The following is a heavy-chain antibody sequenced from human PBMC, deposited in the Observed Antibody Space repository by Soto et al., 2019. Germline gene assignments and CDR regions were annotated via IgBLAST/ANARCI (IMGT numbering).Heavy chain of an antibody. D-gene: IGHD1-26*01. CDR3: ARSYSGSYFLDF. V-gene: IGHV4-59*01. J-gene: IGHJ4*02. CDR1: GDSMSSYY. Sequence: PSETLSLTCTVSGDSMSSYYWSWIRQPPGKGLEWIGYIYYSGSTNYNPSLRSRVTISVDTSKNQFSLKLTSVTAADTAVYYCARSYSGSYFLDFWGQGTLVTVSS. CDR2: IYYSGST.